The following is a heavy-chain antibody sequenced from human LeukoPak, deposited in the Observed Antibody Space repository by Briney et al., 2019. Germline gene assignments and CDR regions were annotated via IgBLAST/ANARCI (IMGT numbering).Heavy chain of an antibody. CDR2: IYPGDSDT. CDR1: GYSFTTYW. D-gene: IGHD6-13*01. V-gene: IGHV5-51*01. Sequence: GESLKISCKGSGYSFTTYWIGWVRQMPGEGLEWMGIIYPGDSDTRYSPSFQGQVTISADKSISTAYLQWRSLKASDTAVYYCARPPAAGTPLYFDLWGRGTLVTVSS. J-gene: IGHJ2*01. CDR3: ARPPAAGTPLYFDL.